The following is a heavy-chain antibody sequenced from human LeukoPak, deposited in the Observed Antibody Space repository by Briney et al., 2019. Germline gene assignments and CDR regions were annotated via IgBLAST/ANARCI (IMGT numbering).Heavy chain of an antibody. CDR2: ITGSGGDT. Sequence: GGFLRLSCAASGFTFSSYAMSWVRQAPGEGLEWVSAITGSGGDTYHADSVKGRFTISRDNSKNTLYLQMNSLRAEDTAVYYCAKGSTTSRPYYFDSWGQGTLVTVSS. CDR3: AKGSTTSRPYYFDS. J-gene: IGHJ4*02. V-gene: IGHV3-23*01. D-gene: IGHD2-2*01. CDR1: GFTFSSYA.